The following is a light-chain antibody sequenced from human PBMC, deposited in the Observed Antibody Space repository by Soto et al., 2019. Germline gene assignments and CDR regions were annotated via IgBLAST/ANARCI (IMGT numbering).Light chain of an antibody. CDR2: AAS. CDR1: QGISNY. Sequence: DLQMTQSPSSLSASVGDRVTITCRASQGISNYLAWYQQKPGKVPKLLIYAASTLQSGVPSRFRGSGAGTDFTLTISSRQPEDVATYYCQKYNSAPWTFGQGTKVEIK. V-gene: IGKV1-27*01. CDR3: QKYNSAPWT. J-gene: IGKJ1*01.